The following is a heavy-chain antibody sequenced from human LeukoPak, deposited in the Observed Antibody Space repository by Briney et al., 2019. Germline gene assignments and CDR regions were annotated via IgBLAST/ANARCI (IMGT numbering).Heavy chain of an antibody. V-gene: IGHV3-21*01. CDR3: ARAGERHDAFDI. CDR2: ISSSSSYI. CDR1: GFTFSSYS. J-gene: IGHJ3*02. Sequence: GSLRLSCAASGFTFSSYSMNWVRQAPGKGLEWVSSISSSSSYIYYADSVKGRFTISRDNAKNSLYLQMNSLRAEDTAVYYCARAGERHDAFDIWGQGTMVTVSS. D-gene: IGHD1-1*01.